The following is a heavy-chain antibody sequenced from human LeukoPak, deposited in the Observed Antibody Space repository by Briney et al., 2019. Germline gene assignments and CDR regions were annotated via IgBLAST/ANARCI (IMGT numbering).Heavy chain of an antibody. CDR2: IYSGGST. CDR1: GGSISSYY. J-gene: IGHJ6*02. V-gene: IGHV3-53*01. D-gene: IGHD1-1*01. CDR3: AREYGTRVYGMDV. Sequence: PSETLSLTCTVSGGSISSYYWSWIRQPPGKGLEWVSVIYSGGSTYYADSVKGRFTISRDNSKNTLYLQMHSLRAEDTAVYYCAREYGTRVYGMDVWGQGTTVTVSS.